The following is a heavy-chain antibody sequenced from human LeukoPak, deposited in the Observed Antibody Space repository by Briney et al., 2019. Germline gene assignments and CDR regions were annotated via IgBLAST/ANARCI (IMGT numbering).Heavy chain of an antibody. V-gene: IGHV3-21*01. Sequence: GGSLRLSCAASGFTFSSYSMNWVRQAPGKGLEWVSSISSSSSYIYYADSVKGRFTISRDNAKNSLYLQMNSLRAEDTAVYYCARERDGYNVDYWGQGTLVTVSS. J-gene: IGHJ4*02. CDR2: ISSSSSYI. D-gene: IGHD5-24*01. CDR3: ARERDGYNVDY. CDR1: GFTFSSYS.